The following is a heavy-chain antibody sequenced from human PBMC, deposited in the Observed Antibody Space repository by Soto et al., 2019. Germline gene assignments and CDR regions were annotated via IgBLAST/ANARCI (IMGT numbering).Heavy chain of an antibody. CDR1: GFTFSSYW. CDR2: INIDGTST. D-gene: IGHD2-15*01. Sequence: GGSLRLSCAASGFTFSSYWMHWVRQVSGKGLVWVSRINIDGTSTSYADSVKGRFTISRDNSKNTLYLQMNSLRAEDTAVYYCARDEGYCSGGSCYFSYYYMDVWGKGTTVTVSS. J-gene: IGHJ6*03. CDR3: ARDEGYCSGGSCYFSYYYMDV. V-gene: IGHV3-74*01.